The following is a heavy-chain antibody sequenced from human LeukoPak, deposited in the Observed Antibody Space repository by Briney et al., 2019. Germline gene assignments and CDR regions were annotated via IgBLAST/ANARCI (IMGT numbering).Heavy chain of an antibody. CDR3: ARVYCTNGVCCSSYYYGMDV. J-gene: IGHJ6*02. D-gene: IGHD2-8*01. Sequence: PSETLSLTCAVYGGSFSGYYWSWIRQPPGKGLEWIGEINHSGSTNYNPSLKSRVTISVDTSKNQFSLKLSSVTAADTAVYYCARVYCTNGVCCSSYYYGMDVWGQGTTVTVSS. CDR1: GGSFSGYY. V-gene: IGHV4-34*01. CDR2: INHSGST.